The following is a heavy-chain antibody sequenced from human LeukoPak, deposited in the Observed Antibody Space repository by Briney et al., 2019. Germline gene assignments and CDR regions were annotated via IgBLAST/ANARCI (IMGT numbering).Heavy chain of an antibody. Sequence: GGSLRLSCATSGFTFSRHWMSWVRQAPGKGLEWVANINQDGSGKYYVDSVKGRFTISRDNAKNSLYLQMNSLRSEDTAIYYCAEGTTGWGQGTLVTVTS. CDR1: GFTFSRHW. CDR3: AEGTTG. CDR2: INQDGSGK. V-gene: IGHV3-7*01. J-gene: IGHJ1*01. D-gene: IGHD1-1*01.